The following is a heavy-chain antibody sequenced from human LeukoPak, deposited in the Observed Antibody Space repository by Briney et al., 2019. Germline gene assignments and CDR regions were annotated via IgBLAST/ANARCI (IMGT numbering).Heavy chain of an antibody. V-gene: IGHV5-51*01. CDR3: ARHRDGYRIPGDY. J-gene: IGHJ4*02. D-gene: IGHD5-24*01. CDR1: GYSFTSYW. CDR2: IYPGDSDT. Sequence: GEPLKISCKGSGYSFTSYWIGWVRQMPGKGLEWMGIIYPGDSDTRYSPSFQGQVTISADKSIRTAYLQWSSLKASDTAMYYCARHRDGYRIPGDYWGQGTLVTVSS.